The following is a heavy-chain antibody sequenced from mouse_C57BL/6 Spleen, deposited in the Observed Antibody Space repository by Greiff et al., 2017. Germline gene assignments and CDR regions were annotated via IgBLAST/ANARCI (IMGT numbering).Heavy chain of an antibody. V-gene: IGHV1-80*01. CDR1: GYAFSSYW. J-gene: IGHJ1*03. Sequence: QVQLQQSGAELVKPGASVKISCKASGYAFSSYWMNWVKQRPGKGLEWIGQIYPGDGDTNYNGKFKGKATLTAAKSSSTAYMQLSSLTSEDSAVYFCARSGYYYGSSYDWYFDVWGTGTTVTVSS. CDR2: IYPGDGDT. D-gene: IGHD1-1*01. CDR3: ARSGYYYGSSYDWYFDV.